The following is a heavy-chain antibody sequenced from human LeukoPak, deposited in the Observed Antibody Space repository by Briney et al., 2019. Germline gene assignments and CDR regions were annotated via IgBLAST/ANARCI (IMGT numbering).Heavy chain of an antibody. Sequence: SQTLSLTCTVSGGSVRGGGYYWSWIRQPPGTGLEWIGYTYHTGNSYYNPSLKSRVTISVDRTKNQFSLKLNSVTAADTAVYYCARANNCSDTTCHDAFDIWGQGTMVIVSS. CDR3: ARANNCSDTTCHDAFDI. CDR2: TYHTGNS. D-gene: IGHD1-1*01. J-gene: IGHJ3*02. CDR1: GGSVRGGGYY. V-gene: IGHV4-30-2*01.